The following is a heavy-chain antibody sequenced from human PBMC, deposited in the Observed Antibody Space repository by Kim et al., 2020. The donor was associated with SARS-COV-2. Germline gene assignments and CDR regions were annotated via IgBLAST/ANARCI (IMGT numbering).Heavy chain of an antibody. Sequence: SETLSLTCTVSGGSISSGSYYWSWIRQPAGKGLEWIGRIYTSGSTNYNPSLKSRVTISVDTSKNQFSLKLSSVTAADTAVYYCARGAIPAATFYYYYYGMDVWGQGTTVTVSS. D-gene: IGHD2-2*01. CDR1: GGSISSGSYY. CDR2: IYTSGST. V-gene: IGHV4-61*02. J-gene: IGHJ6*02. CDR3: ARGAIPAATFYYYYYGMDV.